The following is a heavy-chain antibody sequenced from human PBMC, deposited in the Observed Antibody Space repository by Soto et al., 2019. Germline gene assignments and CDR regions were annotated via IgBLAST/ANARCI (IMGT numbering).Heavy chain of an antibody. Sequence: SETLSLTCTVSGGSISSGDYYWSWIRQPPGKGLEWIGYIYYSGSTYYNPSLKSRVTISVDTSKDQFSLKLSSVTAADTAVYYCARDRGVRMKYYYYYYGMDVWGQGTTVTVSS. J-gene: IGHJ6*02. CDR1: GGSISSGDYY. D-gene: IGHD3-10*01. CDR2: IYYSGST. V-gene: IGHV4-30-4*01. CDR3: ARDRGVRMKYYYYYYGMDV.